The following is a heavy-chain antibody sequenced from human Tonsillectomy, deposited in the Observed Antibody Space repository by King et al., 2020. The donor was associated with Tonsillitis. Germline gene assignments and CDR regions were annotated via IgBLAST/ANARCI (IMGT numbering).Heavy chain of an antibody. CDR1: GFTVSASI. Sequence: VQLVESGGGVVQPGGSLRLSCAASGFTVSASIIHWVRQAPGKGLEWLALIAHDGTSKKYVGTIKGRFTISGDNAKNPVYLQMNSLRAEATTGYYCAMEADSSGRCGIFDIWGQGTKVTVSS. CDR2: IAHDGTSK. V-gene: IGHV3-30*01. CDR3: AMEADSSGRCGIFDI. D-gene: IGHD6-19*01. J-gene: IGHJ3*02.